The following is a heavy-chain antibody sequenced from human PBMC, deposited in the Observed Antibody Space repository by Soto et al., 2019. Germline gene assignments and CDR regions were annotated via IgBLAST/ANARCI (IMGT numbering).Heavy chain of an antibody. Sequence: GASVKVSCKASGGTFSSYAISWMRQAPGQGLEWMGGIIPIFGTANYAQKFQGRVTITADESTSTAYMELSSLRSEDTAVYYCAAAGGYSYGYPADYWGQGTLVTVSS. J-gene: IGHJ4*02. CDR3: AAAGGYSYGYPADY. CDR1: GGTFSSYA. V-gene: IGHV1-69*13. CDR2: IIPIFGTA. D-gene: IGHD5-18*01.